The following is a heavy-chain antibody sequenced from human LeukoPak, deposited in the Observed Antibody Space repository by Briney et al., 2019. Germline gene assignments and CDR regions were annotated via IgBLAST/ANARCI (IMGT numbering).Heavy chain of an antibody. V-gene: IGHV1-46*03. CDR1: GYTFTSYY. CDR2: INPSGGST. CDR3: ASYYGSGSYPYYYYYYMDV. J-gene: IGHJ6*03. D-gene: IGHD3-10*01. Sequence: AASVKVSCKASGYTFTSYYMHWVRQAPGQGLEWMGIINPSGGSTSYAQKFQGRVTMTRDTSTSTVYMELSSLRSEDTAVYYCASYYGSGSYPYYYYYYMDVWGKGTTVTVSS.